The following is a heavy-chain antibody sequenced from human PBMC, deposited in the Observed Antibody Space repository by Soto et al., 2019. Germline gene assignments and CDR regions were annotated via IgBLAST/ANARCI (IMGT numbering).Heavy chain of an antibody. J-gene: IGHJ6*02. Sequence: EVQLLESGGGLVQPGGSLRLSCAASGFTFSNYEMNWVRQAPGKGLEWVSYISSSGSTISYADSVKGRFTISRDNAKDSLYLQMKSLRAEDTAVYYCARVPTYYSPYYSYAMDVWGQGTTVTASS. CDR1: GFTFSNYE. CDR2: ISSSGSTI. CDR3: ARVPTYYSPYYSYAMDV. D-gene: IGHD3-10*01. V-gene: IGHV3-48*03.